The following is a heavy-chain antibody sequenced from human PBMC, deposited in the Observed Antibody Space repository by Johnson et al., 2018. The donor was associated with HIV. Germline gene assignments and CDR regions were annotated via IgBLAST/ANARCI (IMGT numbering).Heavy chain of an antibody. J-gene: IGHJ3*02. Sequence: VQLVESGGGLVQPGGSLRLSCAASGFTFSSYAMNLVRQAPGKGLEWVSGISGSGGSTYYAESVKGRFTISRDNSKNTLYAQMNSLRVEDTAVYYCARSRGLWGVQDGFDIWGQGTMVTVSS. V-gene: IGHV3-23*04. CDR3: ARSRGLWGVQDGFDI. CDR2: ISGSGGST. CDR1: GFTFSSYA. D-gene: IGHD2-21*01.